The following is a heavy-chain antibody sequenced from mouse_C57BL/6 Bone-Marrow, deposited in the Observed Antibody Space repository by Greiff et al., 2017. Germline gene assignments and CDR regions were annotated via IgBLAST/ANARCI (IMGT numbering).Heavy chain of an antibody. Sequence: QVQLKESGPELVKPGASVKLSCKASGYTFTSYAINWVKQRPGQGLEWIGWIYPRDGSTKYNEKFKGKATLTVDTSSSTAYMERHSLTSEDSAVYFCARDYPDAMDYWGQGTSVPVSS. CDR2: IYPRDGST. D-gene: IGHD2-4*01. J-gene: IGHJ4*01. CDR3: ARDYPDAMDY. CDR1: GYTFTSYA. V-gene: IGHV1-85*01.